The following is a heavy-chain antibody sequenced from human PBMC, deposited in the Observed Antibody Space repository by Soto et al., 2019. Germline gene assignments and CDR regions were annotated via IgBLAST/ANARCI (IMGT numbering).Heavy chain of an antibody. CDR3: ARALDYDFWGGRNWFDP. D-gene: IGHD3-3*01. J-gene: IGHJ5*02. Sequence: QLQQAGPGLVRPSETLSLTCSVSGGSITDNYWGWVRQTPGKGLEWIGYIYYTGITNYNPSLKRRVTTSLDTSKNRLSLKLDSVTAADTAVYYCARALDYDFWGGRNWFDPWGQGTLVTVSS. CDR2: IYYTGIT. CDR1: GGSITDNY. V-gene: IGHV4-59*01.